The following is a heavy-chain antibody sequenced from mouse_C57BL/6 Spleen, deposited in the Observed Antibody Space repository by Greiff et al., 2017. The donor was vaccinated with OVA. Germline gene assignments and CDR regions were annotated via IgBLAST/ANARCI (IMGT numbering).Heavy chain of an antibody. CDR2: ISYDGSN. Sequence: EVQLQESGPGLVKPSQSLSLTCSVTGYSITSGYYWNWIRQFPGNKLEWMGYISYDGSNNYNPSLKNRISITRDTSKNQFFLKLKSVTTEDTATYYCARDGSNAMDYWGQGTSVTVSA. V-gene: IGHV3-6*01. CDR1: GYSITSGYY. J-gene: IGHJ4*01. CDR3: ARDGSNAMDY. D-gene: IGHD1-1*01.